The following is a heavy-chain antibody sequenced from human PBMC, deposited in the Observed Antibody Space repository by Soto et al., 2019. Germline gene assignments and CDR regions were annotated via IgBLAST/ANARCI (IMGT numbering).Heavy chain of an antibody. V-gene: IGHV1-18*01. Sequence: QVQLVQSGAEVKKPGASVKVSCKASGYTFTSYGISWVRQAPGQGLEWMGWISAYNGNTNYAQKLQGRVTMTTDTSTSTAYMELRSLRCDDTAVYYCARDRSSSSWYGGRWFDPWGQGTLVTVSS. J-gene: IGHJ5*02. CDR2: ISAYNGNT. CDR3: ARDRSSSSWYGGRWFDP. CDR1: GYTFTSYG. D-gene: IGHD6-13*01.